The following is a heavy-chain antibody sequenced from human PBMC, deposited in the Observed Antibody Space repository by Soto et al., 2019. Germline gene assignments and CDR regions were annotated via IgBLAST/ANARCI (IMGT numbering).Heavy chain of an antibody. Sequence: GGSLRLSCAASGFTFNSYPMHWVRQAPGKGLERVAFISYDGSNKNYADSVQGSLTISRDNSKNTLYLQMNSLRPEDTAVYYCARDIQRLIVVPGVHDAFDMWGQGKMVTVS. CDR1: GFTFNSYP. CDR3: ARDIQRLIVVPGVHDAFDM. D-gene: IGHD3-22*01. V-gene: IGHV3-30-3*01. J-gene: IGHJ3*02. CDR2: ISYDGSNK.